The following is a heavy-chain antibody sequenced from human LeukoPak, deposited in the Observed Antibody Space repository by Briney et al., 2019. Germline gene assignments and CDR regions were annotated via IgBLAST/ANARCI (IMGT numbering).Heavy chain of an antibody. J-gene: IGHJ4*02. CDR1: GFTFSSHW. Sequence: GGSLRLSCAASGFTFSSHWMSWVRQAPGKGLEWASAISGSGGSTYYADSVKGRFTISRDNSKNTLYLQMNSLRAEDTAVYYCAKHDPSVVGHWGQGTLVTVSS. D-gene: IGHD1-26*01. CDR3: AKHDPSVVGH. CDR2: ISGSGGST. V-gene: IGHV3-23*01.